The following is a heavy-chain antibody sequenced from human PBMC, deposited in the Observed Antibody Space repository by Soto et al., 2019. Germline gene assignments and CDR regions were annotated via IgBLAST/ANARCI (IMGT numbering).Heavy chain of an antibody. CDR1: GFTFSSYA. Sequence: PGGSLRLSCAASGFTFSSYAMSWVRQAPGKGLEWVSAISGSGGSIYYADSVKGRFTISRDNSKNTLYLQMSSLRAEDTAVYYCAKVFYYYDSSGYYYFDYWGQGTLVTVSS. V-gene: IGHV3-23*01. D-gene: IGHD3-22*01. CDR2: ISGSGGSI. J-gene: IGHJ4*02. CDR3: AKVFYYYDSSGYYYFDY.